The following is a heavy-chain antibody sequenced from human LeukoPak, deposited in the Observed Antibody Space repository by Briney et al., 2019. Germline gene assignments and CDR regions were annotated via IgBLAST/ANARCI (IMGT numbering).Heavy chain of an antibody. D-gene: IGHD2-2*01. J-gene: IGHJ4*02. CDR3: ARSRGGAMSWFDY. CDR1: GFTVSSNY. Sequence: PGGSLRLSCAASGFTVSSNYMSWVRQAPGKGLEWVSVIYSGGSTYYADSVKGRFTISRDNSKNTLYLQMNSLRAEDTAVYYCARSRGGAMSWFDYWGQGTLVTVSS. V-gene: IGHV3-53*01. CDR2: IYSGGST.